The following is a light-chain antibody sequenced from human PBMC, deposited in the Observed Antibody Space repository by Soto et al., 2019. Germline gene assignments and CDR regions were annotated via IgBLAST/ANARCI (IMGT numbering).Light chain of an antibody. CDR3: QQYYSTPRT. Sequence: DIVMTQSPDSLSVSLGERATINCKSSQTVLYSSNNKNHLAWYQQRPGQPPKLLFSWASTRESGVPDRFSASGSGTDFTLSIGSIPAADAALYYCQQYYSTPRTFGQGTKVDIQ. J-gene: IGKJ1*01. V-gene: IGKV4-1*01. CDR1: QTVLYSSNNKNH. CDR2: WAS.